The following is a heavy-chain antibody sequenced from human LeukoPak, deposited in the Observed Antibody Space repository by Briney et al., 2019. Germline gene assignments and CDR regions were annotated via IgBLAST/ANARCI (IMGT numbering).Heavy chain of an antibody. CDR2: ISAYNGNT. CDR1: GYTFTSYG. D-gene: IGHD4-17*01. CDR3: AREAQHGDYFDY. V-gene: IGHV1-18*01. Sequence: ASVRVSCKASGYTFTSYGISWVRQAPGQGLEWMGWISAYNGNTNYAQKLQGRVTMTTDTSTSTAYMELSSLRSEDTAVYYCAREAQHGDYFDYWGQGTLVTVSS. J-gene: IGHJ4*02.